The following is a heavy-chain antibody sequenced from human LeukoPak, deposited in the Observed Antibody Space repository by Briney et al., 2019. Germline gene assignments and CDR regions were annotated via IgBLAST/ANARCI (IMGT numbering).Heavy chain of an antibody. V-gene: IGHV4-59*01. CDR1: GGSISSYY. J-gene: IGHJ6*03. D-gene: IGHD1-14*01. Sequence: SETLSLTCTVSGGSISSYYWSWIRQPPGKGLEWIGYIYYSGSTNYNPSLKSRVTISVDTSKNQFSLKLSSVTAADTPVYYCARGISRIYYYFMDVWGKGTTVTVSS. CDR2: IYYSGST. CDR3: ARGISRIYYYFMDV.